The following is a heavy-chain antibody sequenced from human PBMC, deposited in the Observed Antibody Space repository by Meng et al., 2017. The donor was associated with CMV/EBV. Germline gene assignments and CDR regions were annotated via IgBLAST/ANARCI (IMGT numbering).Heavy chain of an antibody. CDR2: ISAYNGNT. Sequence: ASVKVSCKASGYTFTSCGISWVRQAPGQGLEWMGWISAYNGNTNYAQKLQGRVTMTTDTSTSTAYMELRSLRSDDTAVYYCARSVPAAMEYSSSPGNYYGMDVWGQGTTVTVSS. V-gene: IGHV1-18*01. CDR1: GYTFTSCG. CDR3: ARSVPAAMEYSSSPGNYYGMDV. D-gene: IGHD2-2*01. J-gene: IGHJ6*02.